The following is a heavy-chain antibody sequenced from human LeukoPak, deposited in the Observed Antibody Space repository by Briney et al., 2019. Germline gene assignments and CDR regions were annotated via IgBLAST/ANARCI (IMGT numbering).Heavy chain of an antibody. J-gene: IGHJ5*02. CDR3: ASGTRSYYEVINWFDP. V-gene: IGHV1-69*06. CDR2: IIPIFGTA. Sequence: GASVKVSCKASGGTFSSYAISWVRQAPGQGLEWMGGIIPIFGTANYAQKFQGRVTITADKSTSTAYMELSSLRSEDTAVYYCASGTRSYYEVINWFDPWGQGTLVTVSS. CDR1: GGTFSSYA. D-gene: IGHD3-3*01.